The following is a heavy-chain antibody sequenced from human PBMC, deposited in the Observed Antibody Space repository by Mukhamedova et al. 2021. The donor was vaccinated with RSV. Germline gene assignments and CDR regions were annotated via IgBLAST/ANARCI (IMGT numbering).Heavy chain of an antibody. J-gene: IGHJ5*02. D-gene: IGHD3-3*01. Sequence: RSKANNYATTYAASLKGRFTISRDDSKNTAYLHMNNLRTEDTAVYYCTSDRIFGVQWWFDPWGQGTLVTVSS. V-gene: IGHV3-73*01. CDR2: RSKANNYAT. CDR3: TSDRIFGVQWWFDP.